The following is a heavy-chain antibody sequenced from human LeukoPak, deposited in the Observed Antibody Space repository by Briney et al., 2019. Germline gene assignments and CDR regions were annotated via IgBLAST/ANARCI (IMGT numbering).Heavy chain of an antibody. CDR1: RSIFSNAW. CDR2: IKRKIDGGTT. J-gene: IGHJ4*02. D-gene: IGHD3-22*01. Sequence: GGSLRLSCAASRSIFSNAWMSWVRQAPGKGLEWVGRIKRKIDGGTTDYAAPVKGRFTISRDDSKNTLYLQMNSLKTEDTAMYYCTADVSDSSGYCHDYWDQGTLVTVSS. CDR3: TADVSDSSGYCHDY. V-gene: IGHV3-15*01.